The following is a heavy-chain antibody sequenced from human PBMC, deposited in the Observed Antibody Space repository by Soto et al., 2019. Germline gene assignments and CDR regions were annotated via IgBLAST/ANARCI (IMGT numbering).Heavy chain of an antibody. D-gene: IGHD2-21*01. J-gene: IGHJ6*02. V-gene: IGHV5-51*01. CDR2: VYPGDSDT. CDR3: ARTIRVERAGWDYYYYYGMDV. Sequence: PGESLKISCKGSGYSFTSYWIGWVRQMPGKGLEWMGIVYPGDSDTRYSPSFQGQVTISADKSISTAYLQWSSLKASDTAMYYCARTIRVERAGWDYYYYYGMDVWGQGTTVTVSS. CDR1: GYSFTSYW.